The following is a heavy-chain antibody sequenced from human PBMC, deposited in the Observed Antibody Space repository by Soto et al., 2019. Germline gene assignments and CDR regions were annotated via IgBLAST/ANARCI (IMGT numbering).Heavy chain of an antibody. CDR2: INHSGST. CDR1: GGSFSGYY. J-gene: IGHJ4*02. CDR3: ARGYSYGRTFDY. D-gene: IGHD5-18*01. V-gene: IGHV4-34*01. Sequence: QVQLQQWGAGLLKPSETLSLTCAVYGGSFSGYYWSWIRQPPGKGLEWIGEINHSGSTNYNPSLKLRXXLXVXXSKNQFSLKLSSVTAADTAVYYCARGYSYGRTFDYWGQGTLVTVSS.